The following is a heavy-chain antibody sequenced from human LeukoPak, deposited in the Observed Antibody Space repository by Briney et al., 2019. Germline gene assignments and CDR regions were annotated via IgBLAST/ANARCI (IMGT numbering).Heavy chain of an antibody. D-gene: IGHD3-16*02. J-gene: IGHJ5*02. V-gene: IGHV4-34*01. CDR3: ARGLTLYDYVWGSYRRNWFDP. Sequence: SETLSLTRAVYGGSFSGYYWSWLRQPPGKGLEWIGEINHSGSTNYNPSLKSRVTISVDTSKNQFSLKLSSVTAADTAVYYCARGLTLYDYVWGSYRRNWFDPWGQGTLVTVSS. CDR2: INHSGST. CDR1: GGSFSGYY.